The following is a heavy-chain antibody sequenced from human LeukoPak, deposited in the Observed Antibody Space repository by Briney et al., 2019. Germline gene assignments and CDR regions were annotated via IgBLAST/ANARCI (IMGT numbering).Heavy chain of an antibody. CDR3: AKVPYYDFWSGYYTGYYFDY. D-gene: IGHD3-3*01. J-gene: IGHJ4*02. CDR1: GFTFSSYW. V-gene: IGHV3-23*01. Sequence: GGSLRLSCAASGFTFSSYWMSWVRQAPGKGLEWVSAISGSGGSTYYADSVKGRFTISRDNSKNTLYLQMNSLRAEDTAVYYCAKVPYYDFWSGYYTGYYFDYWGQGTLVTVSS. CDR2: ISGSGGST.